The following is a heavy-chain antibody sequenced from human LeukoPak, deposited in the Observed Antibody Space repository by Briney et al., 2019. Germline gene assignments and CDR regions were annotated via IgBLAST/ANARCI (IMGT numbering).Heavy chain of an antibody. D-gene: IGHD5-18*01. J-gene: IGHJ6*03. Sequence: PSETLSLTCTVSGYSISSGYYWGWIRQPPGKGLEWIGSIYHSGSTYYNPSLESRVTISVDTSKNQFSLKLSSVTAADTAVYYCARDTREVYSYGFPSFDYYYYMDVWGKGTTVTVSS. CDR1: GYSISSGYY. CDR3: ARDTREVYSYGFPSFDYYYYMDV. V-gene: IGHV4-38-2*02. CDR2: IYHSGST.